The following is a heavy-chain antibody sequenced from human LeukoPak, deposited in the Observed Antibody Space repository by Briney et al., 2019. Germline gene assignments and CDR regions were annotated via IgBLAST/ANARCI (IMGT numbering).Heavy chain of an antibody. CDR3: ARSIIVGAPRGWFDP. CDR1: GYTSTSYY. Sequence: ASVKVSCKASGYTSTSYYMHWVRQAPGQGLEWMGIINPSGGSTSYAQKFQGRVTMTRDTSTSTVYMELSSLRSEDTAVYYCARSIIVGAPRGWFDPWGQGTLVTVSS. J-gene: IGHJ5*02. V-gene: IGHV1-46*01. CDR2: INPSGGST. D-gene: IGHD1-26*01.